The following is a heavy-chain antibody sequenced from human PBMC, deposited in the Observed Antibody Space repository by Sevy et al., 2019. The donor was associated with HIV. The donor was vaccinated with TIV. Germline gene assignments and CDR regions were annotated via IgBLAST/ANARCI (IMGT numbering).Heavy chain of an antibody. CDR3: ARERSWGGDCYYFDT. CDR1: GFVFEDYG. J-gene: IGHJ4*02. D-gene: IGHD2-21*02. CDR2: INWNGGST. V-gene: IGHV3-20*04. Sequence: GGSLRLSCAASGFVFEDYGMNRVRQAPGKGLECVSGINWNGGSTGYADSVKGRFTISRDNAKNSLYLQMNSLRAEDTAIYYCARERSWGGDCYYFDTWGQGALVTVSS.